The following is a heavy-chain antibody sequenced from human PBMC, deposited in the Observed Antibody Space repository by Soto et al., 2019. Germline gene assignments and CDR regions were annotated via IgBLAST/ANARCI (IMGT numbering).Heavy chain of an antibody. CDR2: ISTDGSST. CDR1: GFTVSNYW. Sequence: EMQLVESGGGLVKPGGSLRISCAASGFTVSNYWMHWVRQTPGKGLVWVSRISTDGSSTWYADSVKGRFTISIDSAKNTLYLQMSSLRADDTAGYYCARGGRMFDYHDGMDVWGQGTTVAVSS. D-gene: IGHD3-10*02. CDR3: ARGGRMFDYHDGMDV. J-gene: IGHJ6*02. V-gene: IGHV3-74*01.